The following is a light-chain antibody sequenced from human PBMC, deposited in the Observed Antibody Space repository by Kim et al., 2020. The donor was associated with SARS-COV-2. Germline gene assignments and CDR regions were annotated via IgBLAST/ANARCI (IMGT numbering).Light chain of an antibody. J-gene: IGKJ2*01. CDR2: LGS. CDR1: QSLLHTSGHNY. Sequence: IVMTQSPLTLPVTPGEPASISCISSQSLLHTSGHNYVDWYLQKPGQSPQLLIYLGSNRASGVPDRFSGSGSGTYFTLKISRVETEDIGVYYCMRALQTPPTFGQGTKLEI. CDR3: MRALQTPPT. V-gene: IGKV2-28*01.